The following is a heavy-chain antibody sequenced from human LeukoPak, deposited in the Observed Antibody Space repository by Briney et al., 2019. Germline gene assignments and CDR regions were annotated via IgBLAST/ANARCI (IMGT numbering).Heavy chain of an antibody. J-gene: IGHJ5*02. V-gene: IGHV4-61*02. Sequence: TLSLTCTVSGGSISSGSYYWSWIRQPAGTGLEWDGRIYTSGSTNYNPSLKSRVTISVDTSKNQFSLKLSSVTAADTAVYYCARGITTVTTNTIANWFDPWGQGTLVTVSS. D-gene: IGHD4-17*01. CDR1: GGSISSGSYY. CDR2: IYTSGST. CDR3: ARGITTVTTNTIANWFDP.